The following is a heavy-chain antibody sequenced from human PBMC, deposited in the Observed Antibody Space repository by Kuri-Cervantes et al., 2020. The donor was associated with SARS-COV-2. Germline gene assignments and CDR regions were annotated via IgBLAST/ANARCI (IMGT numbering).Heavy chain of an antibody. J-gene: IGHJ4*02. CDR1: GYTFTTYF. V-gene: IGHV1-46*01. D-gene: IGHD1-26*01. Sequence: ASVKVSCKAFGYTFTTYFLYWVRQAPGQGLEWMGTINPSGGNTTYAQKFQGRVTMTRDTSTSTVYMELSSLGSEDTAVYYCARPVGASLRTDVWGQGTLVTVSS. CDR2: INPSGGNT. CDR3: ARPVGASLRTDV.